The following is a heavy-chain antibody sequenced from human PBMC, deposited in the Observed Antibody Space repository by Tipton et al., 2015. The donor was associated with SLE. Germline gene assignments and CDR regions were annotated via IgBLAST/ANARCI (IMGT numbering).Heavy chain of an antibody. CDR1: GFTFSSYA. Sequence: RSLRLSCAVSGFTFSSYAMHWVRQAPGKGLEWVAVISYDASNKNYADSVKGRFTISRDNSKNTLYLQMDSLRAEDTAVYYCAIGIGAYFDYWGQGTLITVSS. J-gene: IGHJ4*02. D-gene: IGHD3-16*01. CDR3: AIGIGAYFDY. CDR2: ISYDASNK. V-gene: IGHV3-30*04.